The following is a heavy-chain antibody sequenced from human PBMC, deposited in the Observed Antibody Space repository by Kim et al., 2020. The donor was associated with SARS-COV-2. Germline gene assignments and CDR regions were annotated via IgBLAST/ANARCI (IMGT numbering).Heavy chain of an antibody. CDR3: ARGGAGSYYDFWSGYTGHCYYYMDV. D-gene: IGHD3-3*01. J-gene: IGHJ6*03. Sequence: GGSLRLSCAASGFTFSSYWMSWVRQAPGKGLEWVANIKQDGSENYYVDSVKGRFTISRDNAKNSLYLQMNSLRAEDTAVYYCARGGAGSYYDFWSGYTGHCYYYMDVWGKGTTVTVSS. V-gene: IGHV3-7*01. CDR1: GFTFSSYW. CDR2: IKQDGSEN.